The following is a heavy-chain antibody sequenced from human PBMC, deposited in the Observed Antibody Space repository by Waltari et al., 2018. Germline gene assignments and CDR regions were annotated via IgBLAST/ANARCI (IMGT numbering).Heavy chain of an antibody. CDR3: ARDIVVVPAARRKAFDY. D-gene: IGHD2-2*01. Sequence: QVQLVQSGAEVKTPGASVKVSCKASGYPFTGHYMHCVRQAPGQGFEWMGWINPNSGGTNYAQKFQGRVTMTRDTSISTAYMELSRLRSDDTAVYYCARDIVVVPAARRKAFDYWGQGTLVTVSS. CDR2: INPNSGGT. J-gene: IGHJ4*02. CDR1: GYPFTGHY. V-gene: IGHV1-2*02.